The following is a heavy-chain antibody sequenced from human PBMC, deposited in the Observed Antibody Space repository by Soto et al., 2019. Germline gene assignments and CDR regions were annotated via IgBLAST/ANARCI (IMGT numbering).Heavy chain of an antibody. CDR3: ARSYSYGYGSSNLFDF. Sequence: SETLSLTCAVSGGSISSGGYSWSWIRQPPGKGLEWIGYIYHSGSTYYNPSLKSRVTISVDRSKNQFSLKLSSVTAADTAVYYCARSYSYGYGSSNLFDFRGQRSSVTGSS. V-gene: IGHV4-30-2*01. D-gene: IGHD5-18*01. CDR1: GGSISSGGYS. CDR2: IYHSGST. J-gene: IGHJ5*01.